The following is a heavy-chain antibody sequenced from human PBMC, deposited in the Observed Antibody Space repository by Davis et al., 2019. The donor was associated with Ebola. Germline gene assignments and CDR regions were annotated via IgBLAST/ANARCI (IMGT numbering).Heavy chain of an antibody. CDR2: INWNGGST. CDR1: GFTFDDYG. D-gene: IGHD3-22*01. Sequence: PGGSLRLSCAASGFTFDDYGMSWVRQAPGKGLEWVSGINWNGGSTGYADSVKGRFTISRDNAKNSLYLQMNSLRAEDMALYYCAKGHDSSGFDAFDIWGQGTMVTVSS. V-gene: IGHV3-20*04. J-gene: IGHJ3*02. CDR3: AKGHDSSGFDAFDI.